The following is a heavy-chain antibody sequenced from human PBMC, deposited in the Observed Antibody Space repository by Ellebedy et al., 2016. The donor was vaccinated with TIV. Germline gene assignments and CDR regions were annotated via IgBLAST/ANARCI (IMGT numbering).Heavy chain of an antibody. D-gene: IGHD4-17*01. CDR3: ARVTTLATGTGYYFDY. V-gene: IGHV3-7*01. Sequence: PGGSLRLSCAASGFTFSTYWMGWVRQAAGKGLEWVANTKQDGSEKYYVDSVMGRFTISRDNAKNSLYLQMNSLRAEDTAVYYCARVTTLATGTGYYFDYWGQGTLVTVSS. CDR1: GFTFSTYW. J-gene: IGHJ4*02. CDR2: TKQDGSEK.